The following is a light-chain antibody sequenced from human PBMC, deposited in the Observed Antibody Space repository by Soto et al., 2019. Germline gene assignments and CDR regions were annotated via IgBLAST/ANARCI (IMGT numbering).Light chain of an antibody. J-gene: IGLJ1*01. V-gene: IGLV2-14*01. CDR3: SSYTSSSTLYV. CDR2: DVS. CDR1: SSDVGGYNY. Sequence: QSALTQPASVSGSPGQSITISCTGSSSDVGGYNYVSWYQQHPGKAPKLMIYDVSNRPSGVSNRFSGSKSGNTASLTITGIQDEDEADYYCSSYTSSSTLYVFGTGTKLTDL.